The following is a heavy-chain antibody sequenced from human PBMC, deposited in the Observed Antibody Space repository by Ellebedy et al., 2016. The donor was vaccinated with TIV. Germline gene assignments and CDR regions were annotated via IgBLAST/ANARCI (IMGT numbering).Heavy chain of an antibody. CDR1: GGSISSYY. CDR2: IYYSGST. J-gene: IGHJ3*02. V-gene: IGHV4-59*01. CDR3: ARVVWQLPVSYAFDI. Sequence: MPSETLSLTCTVSGGSISSYYWSWIRQPPGKGLEWIGYIYYSGSTNYNPSLKSRVTISVDTSKNQFSLKLSSVTTADTAAYYCARVVWQLPVSYAFDIWGQGTMITVSS. D-gene: IGHD2-15*01.